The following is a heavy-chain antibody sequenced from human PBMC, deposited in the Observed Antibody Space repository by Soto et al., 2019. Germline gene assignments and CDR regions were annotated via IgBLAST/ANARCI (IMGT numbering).Heavy chain of an antibody. J-gene: IGHJ6*02. V-gene: IGHV4-59*01. CDR3: ARLSSFYYYYGMDV. Sequence: PSETLSLTCTVSGGSISSYYWSWIRQPPGKGLEWIGYIYYSGSTNYNPSLKSRVTISVDTSKNQFSLKLSSVTAADTAVYYCARLSSFYYYYGMDVWGQGTTVTVSS. D-gene: IGHD2-15*01. CDR2: IYYSGST. CDR1: GGSISSYY.